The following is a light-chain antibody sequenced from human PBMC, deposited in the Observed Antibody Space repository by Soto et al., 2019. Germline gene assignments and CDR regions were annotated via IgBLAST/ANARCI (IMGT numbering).Light chain of an antibody. CDR1: SSDVGGYNY. CDR3: SSYITRSTWV. J-gene: IGLJ3*02. Sequence: QSVLTQPASVSGSPGQSITISCTGTSSDVGGYNYVSWYQQHPGTSPKLMIYEVSNRPSGVSNRFSGSKSGNTASLIISGLQAEDEGDYYCSSYITRSTWVFGGGTKVTVL. CDR2: EVS. V-gene: IGLV2-14*01.